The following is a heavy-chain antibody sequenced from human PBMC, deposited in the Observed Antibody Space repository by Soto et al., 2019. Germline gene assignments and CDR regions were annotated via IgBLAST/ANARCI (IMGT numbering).Heavy chain of an antibody. CDR3: ARSTVTSSYYYGLDV. CDR1: GFTFSSYS. J-gene: IGHJ6*02. V-gene: IGHV3-21*01. Sequence: EVQLVESGGGLVKPGGSLRLSCAASGFTFSSYSMNWVRQASGKGLEWVSSISSSSSYIYYADSVKGRFTISRDNAKNSLYLQMNSLRAEDTAVYYCARSTVTSSYYYGLDVWGQGTTVTVSS. D-gene: IGHD4-17*01. CDR2: ISSSSSYI.